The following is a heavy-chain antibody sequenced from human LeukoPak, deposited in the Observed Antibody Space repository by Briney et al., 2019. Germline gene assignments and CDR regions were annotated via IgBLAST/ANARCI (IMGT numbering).Heavy chain of an antibody. CDR3: ARDPAAVADPH. Sequence: SETLSLTCTVSGASISRYFWSWIRQPAGKGLEWIGRIYTGGSTNYNPSLKSRVTMSVDTSKNQFSLKLSSVTAADTAVYYCARDPAAVADPHWGQGTLVTVSS. CDR1: GASISRYF. V-gene: IGHV4-4*07. J-gene: IGHJ4*02. D-gene: IGHD6-19*01. CDR2: IYTGGST.